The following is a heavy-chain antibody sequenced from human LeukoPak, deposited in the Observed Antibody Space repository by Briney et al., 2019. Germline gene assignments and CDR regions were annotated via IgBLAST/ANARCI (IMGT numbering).Heavy chain of an antibody. Sequence: SETLSLTCTISGGSISSYHWSWIRQPAGKGLEWIGRIYTSGSTNYNPSLKSRVTMSVDTSKNQFSLKLSSVTAADTAVYYCARDGRFRRGMDVWGQGTTVTVSS. V-gene: IGHV4-4*07. CDR2: IYTSGST. J-gene: IGHJ6*02. CDR3: ARDGRFRRGMDV. D-gene: IGHD3-3*01. CDR1: GGSISSYH.